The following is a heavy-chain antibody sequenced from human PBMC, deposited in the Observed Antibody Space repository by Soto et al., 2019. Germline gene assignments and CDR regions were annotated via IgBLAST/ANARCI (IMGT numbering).Heavy chain of an antibody. Sequence: GGSLRLSCAASGFTFSNYAMHWVRQAPGKGLEWVALTSYDGNNEYYTDSVKGRFTISRDNSKNTLCLQMNSPRPEDTAVYYCAKDKGVFNWATYYFGCWGKGALVTVSS. CDR3: AKDKGVFNWATYYFGC. D-gene: IGHD1-1*01. CDR1: GFTFSNYA. V-gene: IGHV3-30*18. J-gene: IGHJ4*02. CDR2: TSYDGNNE.